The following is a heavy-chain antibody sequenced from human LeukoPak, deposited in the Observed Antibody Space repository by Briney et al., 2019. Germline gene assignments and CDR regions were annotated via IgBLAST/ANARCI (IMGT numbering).Heavy chain of an antibody. D-gene: IGHD1-26*01. CDR3: AREGEVGTKFYYYYGFDV. V-gene: IGHV4-59*01. J-gene: IGHJ6*02. CDR2: IYYTGST. Sequence: SETLSLTCTVSGGSIGSYYWSWIRQPPGKGLEWIGYIYYTGSTNYNPSLKSRVTISLDTSRNQFSLRLRSVTAADTAVYFCAREGEVGTKFYYYYGFDVWGQGTTVTVSS. CDR1: GGSIGSYY.